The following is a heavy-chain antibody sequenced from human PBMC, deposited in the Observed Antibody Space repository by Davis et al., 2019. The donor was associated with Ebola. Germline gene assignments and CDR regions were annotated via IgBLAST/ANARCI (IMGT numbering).Heavy chain of an antibody. J-gene: IGHJ3*02. V-gene: IGHV4-59*05. Sequence: SETLSLTCTVSGGSISSYYWSWIRQPPGKGLEWIGSIYYSGSTYYNPSLKSRVTISVDTSKNQFSLKLSSVTAADTAVYYCARYGRYYYDSSGYTEDAFDIWGQGTMVTVSS. CDR2: IYYSGST. D-gene: IGHD3-22*01. CDR3: ARYGRYYYDSSGYTEDAFDI. CDR1: GGSISSYY.